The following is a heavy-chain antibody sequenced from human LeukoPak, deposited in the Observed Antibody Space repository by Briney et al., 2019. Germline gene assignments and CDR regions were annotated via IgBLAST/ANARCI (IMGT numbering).Heavy chain of an antibody. CDR2: INPNSGGT. Sequence: GASVKVSCKASGYTFTGYYMHWVRQAPGQGLEWMGWINPNSGGTNYAQKFQGRVTMTRDTSISTAYMELSRLRSDDTAVYYCAREAVGVTGDVDYWGQGTLVTVSS. D-gene: IGHD1-26*01. J-gene: IGHJ4*02. CDR1: GYTFTGYY. CDR3: AREAVGVTGDVDY. V-gene: IGHV1-2*02.